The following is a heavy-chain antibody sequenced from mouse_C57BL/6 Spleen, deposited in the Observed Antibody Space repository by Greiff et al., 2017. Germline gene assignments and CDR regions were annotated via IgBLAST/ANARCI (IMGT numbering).Heavy chain of an antibody. CDR3: ARGYYYGSTFYWYFDV. D-gene: IGHD1-1*01. CDR2: IYPGDGDT. CDR1: GYAFSSYW. J-gene: IGHJ1*03. Sequence: QVQLKESGAELVKPGASVKISCKASGYAFSSYWMNWVKQRPGKGLEWIGQIYPGDGDTNYNGKFKGKATLTADKSSSTAYMQLSSLTSEDSAVYFCARGYYYGSTFYWYFDVWGTGTTVTVSS. V-gene: IGHV1-80*01.